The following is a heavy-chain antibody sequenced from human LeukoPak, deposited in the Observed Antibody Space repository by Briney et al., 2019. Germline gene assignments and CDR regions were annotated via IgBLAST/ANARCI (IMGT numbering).Heavy chain of an antibody. CDR2: INPNSGGT. J-gene: IGHJ4*02. D-gene: IGHD6-6*01. CDR3: ARGSSSSEESIFDY. CDR1: GYTFTGYY. Sequence: GASVKVSCKASGYTFTGYYMHWVRQAPGQGLEWMGWINPNSGGTNYAQKFQGRVTMTRDTSISTAYMELSRLRSDDTAVYYCARGSSSSEESIFDYWGQGTLVTVSS. V-gene: IGHV1-2*02.